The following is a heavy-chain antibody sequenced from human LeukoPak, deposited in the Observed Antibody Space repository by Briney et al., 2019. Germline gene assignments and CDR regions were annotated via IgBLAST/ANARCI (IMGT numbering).Heavy chain of an antibody. CDR3: ARGGGGSYDYYYYMDV. D-gene: IGHD1-26*01. Sequence: ASVKVSCKASGCTFTSYDIHWVRQATGQGLEWMGWMNPNSGNTGYAQKFQGRVTMTRNTSISTAYMELSSLRSEDTAVYYCARGGGGSYDYYYYMDVWGKGTTVTVSS. J-gene: IGHJ6*03. V-gene: IGHV1-8*01. CDR1: GCTFTSYD. CDR2: MNPNSGNT.